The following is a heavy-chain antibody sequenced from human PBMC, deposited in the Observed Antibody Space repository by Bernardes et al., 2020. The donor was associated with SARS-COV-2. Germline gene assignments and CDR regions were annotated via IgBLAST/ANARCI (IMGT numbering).Heavy chain of an antibody. CDR1: GVSIISYY. J-gene: IGHJ2*01. V-gene: IGHV4-59*12. D-gene: IGHD3-16*01. CDR2: SHDSGTT. CDR3: ARAVWGIWYFDL. Sequence: SETLSLTCSVSGVSIISYYWTWIRLAPGRGLEWIGYSHDSGTTKYNPSLNSRVTISVDTSKNQFSLKLSSVTAADTAVYYCARAVWGIWYFDLWGRGTLVTVSS.